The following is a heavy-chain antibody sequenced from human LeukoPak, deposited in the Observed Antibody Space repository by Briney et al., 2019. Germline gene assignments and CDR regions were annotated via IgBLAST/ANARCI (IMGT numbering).Heavy chain of an antibody. J-gene: IGHJ4*02. V-gene: IGHV3-23*01. Sequence: GGSLRLSCAAYGFTFSSYAMSWVRQAPGKGLEWVSAISGSGGSTYYADSVKGRFTISRDNSKNTLYLQMNSLRAEDTAVYYCASEQLVRKDPGYWGQGTLVTVSS. CDR2: ISGSGGST. CDR3: ASEQLVRKDPGY. D-gene: IGHD6-13*01. CDR1: GFTFSSYA.